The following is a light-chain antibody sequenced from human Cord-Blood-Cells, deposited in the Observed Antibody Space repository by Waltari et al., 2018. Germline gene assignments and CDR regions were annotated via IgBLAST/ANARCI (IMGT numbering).Light chain of an antibody. CDR3: QQYYSTPWT. V-gene: IGKV4-1*01. J-gene: IGKJ1*01. CDR1: QSVLYSSNNKNY. CDR2: WAS. Sequence: DIVMTQSPDSLAVSLGERATINCKSSQSVLYSSNNKNYLAWYQQKPGQPPKLLSSWASTRESGVPDRFIGSWSGTYFTLTLSSLQAEDVAVYYCQQYYSTPWTFGQGTKVEIK.